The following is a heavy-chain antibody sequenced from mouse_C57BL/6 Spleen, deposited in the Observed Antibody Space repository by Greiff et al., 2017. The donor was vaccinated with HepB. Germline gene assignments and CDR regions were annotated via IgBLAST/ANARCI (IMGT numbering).Heavy chain of an antibody. CDR3: ARGEGYDYAMDY. CDR2: IDPSDSET. J-gene: IGHJ4*01. Sequence: QVQLQQPGAELVRPGSSVKLSCKASGYTFTSYWMHWVKQRPIQGLEWIGNIDPSDSETHYNQKFKDKATLTVDKSSSTAYMQLSSLTSEGSAVYYCARGEGYDYAMDYWGQGTSVTVSS. D-gene: IGHD2-2*01. CDR1: GYTFTSYW. V-gene: IGHV1-52*01.